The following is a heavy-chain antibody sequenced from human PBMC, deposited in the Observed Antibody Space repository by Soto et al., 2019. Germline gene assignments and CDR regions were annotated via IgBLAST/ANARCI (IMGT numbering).Heavy chain of an antibody. Sequence: EVQLVESGGGLVQPGGSLRLYCAASGFAFTNHWMHWVRQAPVKGLVWVSRINDDGSTTDYADYVKGRLTISTDNAKKKVDLQMNSLRAEDTALYYCVRGAYRAYWYDPWGQGTLVNVSS. CDR1: GFAFTNHW. J-gene: IGHJ5*02. D-gene: IGHD2-21*01. CDR2: INDDGSTT. CDR3: VRGAYRAYWYDP. V-gene: IGHV3-74*01.